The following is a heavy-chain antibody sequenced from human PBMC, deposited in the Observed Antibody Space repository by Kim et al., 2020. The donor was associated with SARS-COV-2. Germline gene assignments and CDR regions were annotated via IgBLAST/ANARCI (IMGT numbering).Heavy chain of an antibody. Sequence: SRVTISVDTSKNQFSLKLSSVTAADTAVYYCARAVYDIVVVVAATPGFDYWGQGTLVTVSS. V-gene: IGHV4-34*01. D-gene: IGHD2-15*01. CDR3: ARAVYDIVVVVAATPGFDY. J-gene: IGHJ4*02.